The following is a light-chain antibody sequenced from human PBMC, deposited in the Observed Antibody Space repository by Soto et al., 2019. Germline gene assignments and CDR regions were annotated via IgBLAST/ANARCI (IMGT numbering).Light chain of an antibody. Sequence: QAVVTQSPSASASLGASVKLTCTLSSGHSSYAIAWHQQQPEKGPRYLMKLNSDGSYSKGDGIPDRFSGSSSGAERYLTISSLQSEDEADYYCQTWGTGIVVFGGGTQLTVL. CDR3: QTWGTGIVV. J-gene: IGLJ2*01. CDR2: LNSDGSY. CDR1: SGHSSYA. V-gene: IGLV4-69*01.